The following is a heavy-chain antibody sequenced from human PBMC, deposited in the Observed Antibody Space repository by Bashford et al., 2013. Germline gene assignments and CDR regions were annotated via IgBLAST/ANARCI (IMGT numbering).Heavy chain of an antibody. V-gene: IGHV3-48*04. CDR3: ARDPRNEYYFDS. CDR1: GFSLSTYS. D-gene: IGHD1-14*01. CDR2: IDSSSSTI. J-gene: IGHJ4*02. Sequence: GGSLRLSCAASGFSLSTYSMNWVRQAPGKGLEWVSYIDSSSSTIYYADSVRGRFTTSRDNTKNSIYLQMNSLRVEDTAVYYCARDPRNEYYFDSWGQGTLVTGLL.